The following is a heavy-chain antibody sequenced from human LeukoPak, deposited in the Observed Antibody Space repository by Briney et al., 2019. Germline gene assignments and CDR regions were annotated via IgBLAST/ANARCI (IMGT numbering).Heavy chain of an antibody. V-gene: IGHV3-66*01. J-gene: IGHJ4*02. CDR3: AINLRGVKSAPYDY. CDR1: GFTVSSNY. Sequence: GGSLRLSCAASGFTVSSNYMSWVRQAPGKGLEWVSVIYSGSSTYYADSVKGRFTISRDNSKNTLYLQMNSLRAEDTAVYYCAINLRGVKSAPYDYWGQGTLVTVSS. CDR2: IYSGSST. D-gene: IGHD3-10*01.